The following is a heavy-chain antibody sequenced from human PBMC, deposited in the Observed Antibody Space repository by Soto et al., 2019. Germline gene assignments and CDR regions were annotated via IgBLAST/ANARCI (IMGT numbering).Heavy chain of an antibody. CDR2: ISAYNGNT. CDR1: GYTFTSYG. V-gene: IGHV1-18*01. CDR3: ARGSAGDYADYGMDV. D-gene: IGHD4-17*01. J-gene: IGHJ6*02. Sequence: QVQLVQSGAEVKKPGASMTVSCKASGYTFTSYGISWVRQAPGQGLEWMGWISAYNGNTNYAQKPQGRVTMTTDTSTSTAFMELRSMRSDDTAVDYCARGSAGDYADYGMDVWGQGTTVTVSS.